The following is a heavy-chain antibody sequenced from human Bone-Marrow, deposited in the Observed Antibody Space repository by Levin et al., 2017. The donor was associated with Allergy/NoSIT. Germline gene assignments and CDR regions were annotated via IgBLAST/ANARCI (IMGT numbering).Heavy chain of an antibody. CDR3: ARGFSVVDY. CDR1: GFTFSSYW. V-gene: IGHV3-7*04. CDR2: IKQDGSEK. D-gene: IGHD3-3*01. Sequence: GGSLRLSCAASGFTFSSYWISWVRQAPGEGLEWVANIKQDGSEKYYVDSVKGRFTISRDNAKNSLYLQMNSLRAEDTAVYYCARGFSVVDYWGQGTLVTVSS. J-gene: IGHJ4*02.